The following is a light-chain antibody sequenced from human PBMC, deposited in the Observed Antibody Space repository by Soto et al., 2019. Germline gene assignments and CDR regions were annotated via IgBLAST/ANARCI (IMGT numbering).Light chain of an antibody. J-gene: IGLJ1*01. V-gene: IGLV2-14*01. CDR2: DIN. CDR1: SSDVGNYIF. Sequence: QSALTQPASVSGSPGQSITISCTGTSSDVGNYIFVSWYRQHPGKAPKLMIYDINNRPTGVSNRFSGSKSGNTASLTISGLQAEDEADYYCVSYTTSASYVFATGTKLTLL. CDR3: VSYTTSASYV.